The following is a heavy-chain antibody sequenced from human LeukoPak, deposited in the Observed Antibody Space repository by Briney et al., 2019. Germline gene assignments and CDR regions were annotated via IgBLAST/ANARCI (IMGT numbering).Heavy chain of an antibody. J-gene: IGHJ5*02. V-gene: IGHV4-39*07. CDR3: AKGPNSVATLNWFDP. CDR2: IYYSGNT. D-gene: IGHD5-12*01. CDR1: GGSISSSSYY. Sequence: SETLSLTCTVYGGSISSSSYYWAWIRQPPGKGLEWIGSIYYSGNTYYKSSLKSRVTIAVDTSKNQFSLKLNSVTAEDTAVYYCAKGPNSVATLNWFDPWGQGTLVTVSS.